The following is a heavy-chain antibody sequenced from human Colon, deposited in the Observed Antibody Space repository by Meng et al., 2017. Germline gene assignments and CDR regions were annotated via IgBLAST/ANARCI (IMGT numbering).Heavy chain of an antibody. CDR3: ARDIYNSGGKYFDL. J-gene: IGHJ2*01. CDR2: IRFDGTIQ. CDR1: GFTFSNYG. V-gene: IGHV3-30*02. Sequence: QVHLGGLGGGVVQPGGSLGLSCAGSGFTFSNYGMHWVRQAPGKGLEWVAHIRFDGTIQYYVQFVKGRFTVSRDDSKSTLYLQMDSLRVEDTAVYYCARDIYNSGGKYFDLWGRGTLVTVSS. D-gene: IGHD2-15*01.